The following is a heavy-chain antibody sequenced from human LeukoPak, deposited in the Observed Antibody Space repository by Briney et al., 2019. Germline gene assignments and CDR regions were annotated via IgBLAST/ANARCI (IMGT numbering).Heavy chain of an antibody. CDR3: ARGLYYDSSGYYGYYFDY. CDR2: ISYDGSNK. CDR1: GFTFSSYA. V-gene: IGHV3-30-3*01. D-gene: IGHD3-22*01. J-gene: IGHJ4*02. Sequence: PGRSLRLSCAASGFTFSSYAMHWVRQAPGKGLEWVAVISYDGSNKYYADSVKGRFTISRDNSKNTLYLQMNSLRAEDTAVYYCARGLYYDSSGYYGYYFDYWGQGTLVTVSS.